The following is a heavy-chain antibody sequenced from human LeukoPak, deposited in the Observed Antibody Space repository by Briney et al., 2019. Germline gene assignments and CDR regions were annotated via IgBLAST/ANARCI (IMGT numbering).Heavy chain of an antibody. CDR3: SCIAAAGTVDY. D-gene: IGHD6-13*01. CDR2: IIPILGIA. CDR1: GGTFSSYT. J-gene: IGHJ4*02. V-gene: IGHV1-69*02. Sequence: ASVKVSCKASGGTFSSYTISWVRQAPGQGLEWMGRIIPILGIANYAQKFQGRATITADKSTSTAYMELSSLRSEDTAVYYCSCIAAAGTVDYWGQGTLVTVSS.